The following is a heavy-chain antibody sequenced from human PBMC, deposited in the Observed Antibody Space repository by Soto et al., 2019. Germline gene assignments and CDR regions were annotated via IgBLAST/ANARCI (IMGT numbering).Heavy chain of an antibody. CDR3: ARSRVVAARTYYYYAMYA. CDR1: AGTFRSYS. D-gene: IGHD2-15*01. Sequence: QVQLVQSGAEVKKPASSVKVSCKASAGTFRSYSMSWVRQAPGQGLEWMGGIVPMFGTPNYAQKFQGRLTITADESTSTAYMELTSLRSEDTAVYYCARSRVVAARTYYYYAMYARGQGTTVTVSS. V-gene: IGHV1-69*12. J-gene: IGHJ6*02. CDR2: IVPMFGTP.